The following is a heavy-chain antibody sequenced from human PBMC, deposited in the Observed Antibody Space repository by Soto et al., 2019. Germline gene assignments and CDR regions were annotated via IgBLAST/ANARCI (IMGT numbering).Heavy chain of an antibody. CDR2: IIPIFGTA. CDR3: ARRLRVYIVATIRHYGMDV. CDR1: GGTFSSYA. D-gene: IGHD5-12*01. V-gene: IGHV1-69*01. J-gene: IGHJ6*02. Sequence: QVQLVQSGAEVKKPGSSVKVSCKASGGTFSSYAISWVRQAPGQGLEWMGGIIPIFGTANYAQKFQGRVTITADESTSTAYMELSSLRSEDTAVYYCARRLRVYIVATIRHYGMDVWGQGTTVTVSS.